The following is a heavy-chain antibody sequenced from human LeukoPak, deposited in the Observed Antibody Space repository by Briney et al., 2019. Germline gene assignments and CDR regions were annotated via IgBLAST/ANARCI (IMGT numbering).Heavy chain of an antibody. D-gene: IGHD3-22*01. V-gene: IGHV4-59*01. CDR3: ATGYYYDSSGFFDY. CDR1: GGSISSYY. Sequence: PPETLSLTCTVSGGSISSYYWSWLRQPPGKGLEWIGYIYYSGSTNYNPSLKSRVTISVDTSKTQSSLKLSSVTAADTAVYYCATGYYYDSSGFFDYWGQGTLVTVSS. CDR2: IYYSGST. J-gene: IGHJ4*02.